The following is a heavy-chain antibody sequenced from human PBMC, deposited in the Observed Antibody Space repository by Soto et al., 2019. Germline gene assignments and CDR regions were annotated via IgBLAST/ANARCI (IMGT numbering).Heavy chain of an antibody. CDR1: GYTFTSYG. CDR3: ARAMAYSSGWPPYYYYGMDV. CDR2: ISAYNGNT. Sequence: QVQLVQSGAEVKKPGASVKVSCKASGYTFTSYGISWVRQAPGQGLEWMGWISAYNGNTNYAQQLQGRVTMTTDTSTSTAYMELRSLRSDDTAVYYCARAMAYSSGWPPYYYYGMDVWGQGTTVTVSS. J-gene: IGHJ6*02. D-gene: IGHD6-19*01. V-gene: IGHV1-18*01.